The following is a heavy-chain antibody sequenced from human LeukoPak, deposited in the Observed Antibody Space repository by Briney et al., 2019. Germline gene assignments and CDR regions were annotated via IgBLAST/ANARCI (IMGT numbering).Heavy chain of an antibody. CDR1: GYTFTDYY. D-gene: IGHD6-13*01. J-gene: IGHJ4*02. V-gene: IGHV1-2*02. Sequence: ASVKVSCKASGYTFTDYYIQWVRQAPGQGLEWMGWVNPNSGDTNHAHKFQGRVTMTSDTSISTAYMDLNRVRSDDTAVYYCALLFSSTRYRFDCWGQGTLVTVSS. CDR2: VNPNSGDT. CDR3: ALLFSSTRYRFDC.